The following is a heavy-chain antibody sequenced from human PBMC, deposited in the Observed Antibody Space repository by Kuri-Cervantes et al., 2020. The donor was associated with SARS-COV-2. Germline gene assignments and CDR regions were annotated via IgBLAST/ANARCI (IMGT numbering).Heavy chain of an antibody. J-gene: IGHJ4*02. CDR3: ARAPNYSTSTYYFDY. Sequence: SETLSLTCAVSGYSISSGYYWGWIRQPPGKGLEWIGNIYHSGSTYYNPSLKSRVTISVDMPKNQFSLKVSPVTAADTAVYYCARAPNYSTSTYYFDYWGQGILVTVSS. CDR1: GYSISSGYY. V-gene: IGHV4-38-2*01. CDR2: IYHSGST. D-gene: IGHD6-6*01.